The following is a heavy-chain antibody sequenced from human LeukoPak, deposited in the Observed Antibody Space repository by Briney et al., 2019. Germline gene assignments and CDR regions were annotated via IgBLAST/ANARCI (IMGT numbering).Heavy chain of an antibody. J-gene: IGHJ4*02. V-gene: IGHV3-30*03. Sequence: GGSLRLSCAASGFTFSSYGMHWVRQAPGKGLEWVAVISFDGSDKYYADSVKGRFTISRDISKNTLYLQMNSLRAEDTAVYYCARMTPTVTIDYWGQGTLVTVSS. CDR3: ARMTPTVTIDY. CDR1: GFTFSSYG. CDR2: ISFDGSDK. D-gene: IGHD4-11*01.